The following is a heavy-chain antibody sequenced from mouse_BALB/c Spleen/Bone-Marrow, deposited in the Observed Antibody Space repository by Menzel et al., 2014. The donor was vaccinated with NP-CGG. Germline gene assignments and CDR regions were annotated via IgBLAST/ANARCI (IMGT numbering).Heavy chain of an antibody. CDR3: ARGYGSSYGYAMDY. J-gene: IGHJ4*01. D-gene: IGHD1-1*01. Sequence: VQLQQPGPELVRPGASMKISCKASGYSFTGYTMNWVKQSHGKNLEWIGLINPYNGGTSYNQKFKGKATLTVDKSSSTAHMELLSLTSEDSAVYYCARGYGSSYGYAMDYWGQGTSVTVSS. CDR1: GYSFTGYT. CDR2: INPYNGGT. V-gene: IGHV1-18*01.